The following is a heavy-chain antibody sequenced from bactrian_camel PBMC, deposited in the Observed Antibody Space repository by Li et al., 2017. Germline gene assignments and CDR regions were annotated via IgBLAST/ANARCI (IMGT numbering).Heavy chain of an antibody. V-gene: IGHV3S53*01. D-gene: IGHD4*01. CDR2: IMSDGSA. CDR3: KTSPGKTSYSDYDVLPCFTY. Sequence: HVQLVESGGGSAQAGGSLRLSCKVSGCKFGGNCMGWYRQAPGTGRELVSRIMSDGSAYYADSVKGRFTISHNKVKNAMYLQMNSLELEDSGLYSCKTSPGKTSYSDYDVLPCFTYWGEGTQVTVS. CDR1: GCKFGGNC. J-gene: IGHJ4*01.